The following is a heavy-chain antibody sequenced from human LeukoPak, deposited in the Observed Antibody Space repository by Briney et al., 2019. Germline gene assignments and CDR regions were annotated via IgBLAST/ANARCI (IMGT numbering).Heavy chain of an antibody. D-gene: IGHD6-19*01. CDR2: IKPDGSEK. CDR3: ARAAVAAPGDV. J-gene: IGHJ6*02. Sequence: GGSLRLSCAASGFALSSYWMAWVRQAAGKGLEWVANIKPDGSEKYYADSLKGRFTISRDNAENSLYLQMKNLRDEDTAVYYCARAAVAAPGDVWGQGTTVTVSS. CDR1: GFALSSYW. V-gene: IGHV3-7*04.